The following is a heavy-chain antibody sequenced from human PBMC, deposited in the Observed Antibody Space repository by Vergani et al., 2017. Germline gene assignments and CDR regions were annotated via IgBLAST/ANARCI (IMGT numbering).Heavy chain of an antibody. CDR3: ARGGDYYDPGRYFDL. V-gene: IGHV3-7*04. Sequence: EVQLVESGGGLVKPGGSLRLSCAASGFTFSSYWMSWVRQAPGKGLEWVANIKQDGSEKYYVDSVKGRFTISRDNAKNSLYLQMNSLRAEDTAVYYCARGGDYYDPGRYFDLWGRGTLVTVSS. J-gene: IGHJ2*01. D-gene: IGHD3-22*01. CDR1: GFTFSSYW. CDR2: IKQDGSEK.